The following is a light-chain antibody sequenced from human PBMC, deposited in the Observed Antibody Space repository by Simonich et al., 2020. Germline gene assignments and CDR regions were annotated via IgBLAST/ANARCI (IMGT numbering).Light chain of an antibody. J-gene: IGLJ3*02. CDR2: DTS. CDR1: TGAVTSGHY. Sequence: QAVVTQEPSLTVSPGGTVTLTCASTTGAVTSGHYPSLFQQTTGQAPRTLIYDTSNKPSWTTARFSGSLLGGKAALTLSGAQPEDEAEYYCLLSYSGAHWVFGGGTKLTVL. CDR3: LLSYSGAHWV. V-gene: IGLV7-46*01.